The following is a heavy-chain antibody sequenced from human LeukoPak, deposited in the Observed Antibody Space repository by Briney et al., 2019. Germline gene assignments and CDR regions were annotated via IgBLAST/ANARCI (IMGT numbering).Heavy chain of an antibody. J-gene: IGHJ4*02. V-gene: IGHV3-23*01. CDR2: ISGSGGST. CDR3: ARDDYGDPNHDY. Sequence: GGSLRLSWAASGFTFSSYAMSWVRQAPGKGLEWVSAISGSGGSTYYADSVKGRFTISRDNSKNTLYLQMNSLRAEDTAVYYCARDDYGDPNHDYWGQGTLVTVSS. D-gene: IGHD4-17*01. CDR1: GFTFSSYA.